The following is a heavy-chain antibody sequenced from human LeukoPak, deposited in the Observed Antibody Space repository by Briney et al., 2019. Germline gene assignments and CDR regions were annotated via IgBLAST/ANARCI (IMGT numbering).Heavy chain of an antibody. CDR3: ARAWEAVAGNYGVVDY. CDR1: GYSFINYY. D-gene: IGHD4-17*01. CDR2: INPSGAGT. Sequence: ASVKVSCKASGYSFINYYIHWVRQAPGQGLEWMGIINPSGAGTSFAQKLRGRVTMTRDMSTSTVYMELNSLRSQDTAVYYCARAWEAVAGNYGVVDYWGQGTLVTVSS. J-gene: IGHJ4*02. V-gene: IGHV1-46*01.